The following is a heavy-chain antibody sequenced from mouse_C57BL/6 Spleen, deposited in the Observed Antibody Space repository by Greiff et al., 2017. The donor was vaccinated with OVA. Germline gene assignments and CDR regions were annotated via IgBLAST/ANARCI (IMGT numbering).Heavy chain of an antibody. Sequence: VKLMESGGGLVKPGGSLKLSCAASGFTFSSYAMSWVRQTPEKRLEWVATISDGGSYTYYPDNVKGRFTISRDNAKNNLYLQMSHLKSEDTAMYYCARDEDYGSYWYFDVWGTGTTVTVSS. V-gene: IGHV5-4*01. CDR3: ARDEDYGSYWYFDV. D-gene: IGHD1-1*01. J-gene: IGHJ1*03. CDR2: ISDGGSYT. CDR1: GFTFSSYA.